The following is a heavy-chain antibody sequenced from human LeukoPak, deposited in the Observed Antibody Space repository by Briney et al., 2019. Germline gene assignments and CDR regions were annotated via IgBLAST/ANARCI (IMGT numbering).Heavy chain of an antibody. CDR2: IWYDGSNK. CDR3: AKDNAGTASDY. CDR1: GFTFTSYA. D-gene: IGHD1-14*01. J-gene: IGHJ4*02. Sequence: GGSLRLSCAASGFTFTSYAMSWVRQAPGKGLEWVAVIWYDGSNKYYADSVKGRFTISRDNSKNTLYLQMNSLRAEDTAVYYCAKDNAGTASDYWGQGTLVTVSS. V-gene: IGHV3-30*02.